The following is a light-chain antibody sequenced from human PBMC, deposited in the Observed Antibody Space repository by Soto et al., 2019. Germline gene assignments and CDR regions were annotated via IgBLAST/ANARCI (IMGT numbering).Light chain of an antibody. V-gene: IGKV1-5*03. Sequence: DIQMTQSPSTLSASVGDRVTITCRASQSISNWLAWYQQKPGKAPKLLIYKASSLESGVPSRFSGSGSGTEFTLISSSLQPDDFATYYCQRYNSLFSFGPGTKVDIK. CDR2: KAS. CDR1: QSISNW. J-gene: IGKJ3*01. CDR3: QRYNSLFS.